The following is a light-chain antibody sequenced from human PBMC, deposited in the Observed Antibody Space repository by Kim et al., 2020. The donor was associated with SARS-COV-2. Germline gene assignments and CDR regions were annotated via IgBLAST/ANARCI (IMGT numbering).Light chain of an antibody. V-gene: IGLV3-19*01. CDR2: GKK. J-gene: IGLJ2*01. CDR3: SLRDVTVL. CDR1: RLRAYY. Sequence: SSELTQDPAVSVALGQTVTISCQGDRLRAYYANWFQQKAGKAPILVFFGKKSRPSGIPDRFSASSSGDTASLTITGAQAEDEADYYCSLRDVTVLFGGGTQLTVL.